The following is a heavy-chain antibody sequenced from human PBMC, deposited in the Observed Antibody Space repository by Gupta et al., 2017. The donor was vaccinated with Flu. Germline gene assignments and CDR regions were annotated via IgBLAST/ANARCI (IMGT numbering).Heavy chain of an antibody. CDR2: INPDGSST. CDR1: SY. Sequence: SYLQWVGQAPGKELVWVSRINPDGSSTTYAESVKGQFTISRDNAKNTLYLQMNSLGDDDTAVYYCATVTSGCWGQGTLVTVSS. J-gene: IGHJ4*02. D-gene: IGHD4-17*01. V-gene: IGHV3-74*03. CDR3: ATVTSGC.